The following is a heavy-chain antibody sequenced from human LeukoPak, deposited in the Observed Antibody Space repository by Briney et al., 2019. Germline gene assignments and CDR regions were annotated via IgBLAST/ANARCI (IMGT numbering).Heavy chain of an antibody. Sequence: GGSLRLSCAASGFTFSDYYMSWIRRAPGKGLEWVSYISSSGSTIYYADSVKGRFTISRDNAKNSLYLQMNSLRAEDTAVYYCARDNADYDFWRNYYMDVWGKGTTVTVSS. V-gene: IGHV3-11*01. CDR3: ARDNADYDFWRNYYMDV. CDR1: GFTFSDYY. CDR2: ISSSGSTI. J-gene: IGHJ6*03. D-gene: IGHD3-3*01.